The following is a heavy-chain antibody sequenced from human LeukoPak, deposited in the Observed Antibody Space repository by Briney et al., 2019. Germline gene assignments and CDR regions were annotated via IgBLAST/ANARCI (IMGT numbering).Heavy chain of an antibody. V-gene: IGHV1-18*01. J-gene: IGHJ6*02. CDR3: VRDRRFSSGLSYYYYGMDV. D-gene: IGHD5-18*01. CDR1: GYTFTSYG. Sequence: ASVKVSCKASGYTFTSYGISWVRQAPGQGLEWVGRTSAFNGYTNYIQKFQGRVTMTTDTSTSTAYMELRSLKSDDTAVYYCVRDRRFSSGLSYYYYGMDVWGQGTTVTVSS. CDR2: TSAFNGYT.